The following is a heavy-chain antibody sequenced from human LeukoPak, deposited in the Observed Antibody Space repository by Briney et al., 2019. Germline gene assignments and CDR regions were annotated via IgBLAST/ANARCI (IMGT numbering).Heavy chain of an antibody. CDR2: ISRSGSTI. D-gene: IGHD3-10*02. CDR1: GFTFSPYG. J-gene: IGHJ6*04. CDR3: AELGITMIGGV. V-gene: IGHV3-48*04. Sequence: QSGGSLRLSCAASGFTFSPYGMNWVRQAPGKGLEWISYISRSGSTIYYADSVKGRFTISRDNAKNSLYLQMNSLRAEDTAVYYCAELGITMIGGVWGKGTTVTISS.